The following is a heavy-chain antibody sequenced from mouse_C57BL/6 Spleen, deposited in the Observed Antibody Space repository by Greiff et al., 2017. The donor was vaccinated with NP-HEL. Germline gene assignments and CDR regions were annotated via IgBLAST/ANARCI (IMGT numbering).Heavy chain of an antibody. CDR2: IHPNSGST. V-gene: IGHV1-64*01. D-gene: IGHD1-1*01. J-gene: IGHJ1*03. CDR1: GYTFTSYW. CDR3: AAPLSTTVVARGYVDG. Sequence: VQLQQSGAELVKPGASVKLSCKASGYTFTSYWMHWVKQRPGQGLEWIGMIHPNSGSTNYNEKFKSKATLTVDKSSSTAYMQLSSLTSEDSAVYYCAAPLSTTVVARGYVDGWGTGTTVTVSS.